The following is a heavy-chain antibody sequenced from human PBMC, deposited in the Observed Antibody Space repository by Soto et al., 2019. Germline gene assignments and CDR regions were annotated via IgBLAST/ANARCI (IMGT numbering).Heavy chain of an antibody. CDR2: IYSGGST. D-gene: IGHD3-22*01. Sequence: GGSLRLSCAASGFTVSSNYMSWVRQAPGKGLEWVSVIYSGGSTYYADSVKGRFTISRDNSKNTLYLQMNSLRAEDTAVYYCARGDSSGYQLTPNFDYWGQGTLVTVSS. CDR1: GFTVSSNY. V-gene: IGHV3-53*01. J-gene: IGHJ4*02. CDR3: ARGDSSGYQLTPNFDY.